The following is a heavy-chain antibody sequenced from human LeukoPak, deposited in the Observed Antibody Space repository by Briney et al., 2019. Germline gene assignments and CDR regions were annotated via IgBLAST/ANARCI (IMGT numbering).Heavy chain of an antibody. CDR2: ISSSSTI. D-gene: IGHD3-22*01. V-gene: IGHV3-48*04. J-gene: IGHJ4*02. CDR3: ARDWDYYDSSGDY. Sequence: PGGSLRLSCAASGFTFSSYSMNWVRQAPGKGLEWVSYISSSSTIYYADSVKGRFTISRDNAKNSLYLQMSSLRAEDTAVYYCARDWDYYDSSGDYWGQGTLVTVSS. CDR1: GFTFSSYS.